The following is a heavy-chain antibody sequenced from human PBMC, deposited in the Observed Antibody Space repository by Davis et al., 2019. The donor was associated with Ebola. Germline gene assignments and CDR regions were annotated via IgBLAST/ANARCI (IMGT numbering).Heavy chain of an antibody. V-gene: IGHV1-3*01. CDR2: VHGGNGNT. CDR3: ARPLGYCSGGSCYSGGWFDP. CDR1: GFTLTNYA. D-gene: IGHD2-15*01. Sequence: AASVKVSCKASGFTLTNYAIHWVRQAPGQRLEWMGWVHGGNGNTKYSQKLQGRVTMTTDTSTSTAYMELRSLRSDDTAVYYCARPLGYCSGGSCYSGGWFDPWGQGTLVTVSS. J-gene: IGHJ5*02.